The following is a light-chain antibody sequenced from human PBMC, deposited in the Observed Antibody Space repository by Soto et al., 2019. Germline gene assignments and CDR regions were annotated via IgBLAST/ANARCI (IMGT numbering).Light chain of an antibody. J-gene: IGKJ1*01. CDR3: QQSYSTTWT. CDR2: GAS. CDR1: QSVSSSY. Sequence: EILLTQSPGPLSLSSGEKATFSCRDSQSVSSSYTAWYQQKRGQAPRRLIYGASIRATGIPDRFSGSGSETDFTLTISSLQPEDFATYSCQQSYSTTWTFGQGTKVDIK. V-gene: IGKV3-20*01.